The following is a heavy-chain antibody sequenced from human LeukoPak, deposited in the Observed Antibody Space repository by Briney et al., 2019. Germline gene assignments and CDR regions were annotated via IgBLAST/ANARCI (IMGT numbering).Heavy chain of an antibody. D-gene: IGHD2/OR15-2a*01. V-gene: IGHV4-59*01. J-gene: IGHJ4*02. CDR3: ARLGTTGNDY. CDR1: GGSISSYY. Sequence: PSETLSLTCTVSGGSISSYYWSWIRQPPGKVLEWIGYIHYSGSTNYNPSLKSRVTIPVDTSKNQFSVKLGSVTAADRAVYYCARLGTTGNDYWREGTLVTVSS. CDR2: IHYSGST.